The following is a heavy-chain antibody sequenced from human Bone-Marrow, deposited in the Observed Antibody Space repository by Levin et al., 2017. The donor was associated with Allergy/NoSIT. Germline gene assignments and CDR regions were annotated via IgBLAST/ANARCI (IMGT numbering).Heavy chain of an antibody. CDR3: ASAIMVYAIFFDY. CDR2: IYHSGST. J-gene: IGHJ4*02. V-gene: IGHV4-38-2*01. D-gene: IGHD2-8*01. Sequence: SETLSLTCAVSGYSISSGYYWGWIRQPPGKGLEWIGSIYHSGSTYYNPSLKSRVTISVDTSKNQFSLKLSSVTAADTAVYYCASAIMVYAIFFDYWGQGTLVTVSS. CDR1: GYSISSGYY.